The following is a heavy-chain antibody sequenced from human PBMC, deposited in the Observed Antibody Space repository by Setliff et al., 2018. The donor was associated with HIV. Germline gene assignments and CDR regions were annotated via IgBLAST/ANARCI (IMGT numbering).Heavy chain of an antibody. CDR1: GGSISSYY. CDR2: IYTSGST. CDR3: ARAFSSGGDDAFDV. V-gene: IGHV4-4*07. D-gene: IGHD3-10*01. Sequence: SETLSLTCTVSGGSISSYYWSWIRQPAGKGLEWIGRIYTSGSTNYNPSLKSRFTISVDTSKNQFSLRLTYVTAADTAVYYCARAFSSGGDDAFDVWGQGTLVTV. J-gene: IGHJ3*01.